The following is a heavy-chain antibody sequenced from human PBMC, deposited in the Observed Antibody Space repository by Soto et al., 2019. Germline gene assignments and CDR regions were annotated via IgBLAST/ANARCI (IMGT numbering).Heavy chain of an antibody. J-gene: IGHJ6*03. CDR2: ISWNSGSI. CDR1: GFTFDDYA. Sequence: EVQLVESGGGLVQPGRSLRLSCAASGFTFDDYAMHWVRQAPGKGLEGGSGISWNSGSIGYADSVKGRFTISRDNAKNSLYLQMNSLRAEDTALYYCAKDGLRKHYYYYYYMDVWGKGTTVTVSS. D-gene: IGHD5-12*01. CDR3: AKDGLRKHYYYYYYMDV. V-gene: IGHV3-9*01.